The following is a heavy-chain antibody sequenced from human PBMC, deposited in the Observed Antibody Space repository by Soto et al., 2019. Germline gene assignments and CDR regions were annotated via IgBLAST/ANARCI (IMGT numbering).Heavy chain of an antibody. D-gene: IGHD5-18*01. CDR1: GYSFSSYS. Sequence: QVQLVQSGAEVKKPGASVKVSCKASGYSFSSYSISWVRQAPGQGLEWMGWISAHNGKTNYPQKLQGRVTMTTDTATGTADMELRSMRSDDTAVYYCARVDTAKVTATYWGQGTLVTVSS. CDR3: ARVDTAKVTATY. CDR2: ISAHNGKT. V-gene: IGHV1-18*01. J-gene: IGHJ4*02.